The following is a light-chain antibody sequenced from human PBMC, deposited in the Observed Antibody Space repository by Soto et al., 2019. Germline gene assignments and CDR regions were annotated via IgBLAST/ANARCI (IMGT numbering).Light chain of an antibody. CDR2: GAS. CDR1: QSVRTN. J-gene: IGKJ4*01. CDR3: QQYNKWPPLT. V-gene: IGKV3-15*01. Sequence: EIVMTQSPATLSVSPGESVTLSCRASQSVRTNLAWHQQKPGQAPRLLIYGASTRATGIPARFSGSGSGTEFTLTISSLQSEDFAVYYCQQYNKWPPLTFGGGTKVDIK.